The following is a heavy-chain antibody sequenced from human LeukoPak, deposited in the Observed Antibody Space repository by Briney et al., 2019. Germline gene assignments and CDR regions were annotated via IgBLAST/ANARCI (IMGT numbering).Heavy chain of an antibody. CDR2: INHSGST. Sequence: SETLSLTCAVYGGSFSGYYWSWIRQPPGKGLEWIGEINHSGSTNYNPSLKSRVTISVDTSKNQFSLKLSSVTAADTAVYYCARGGYSGYDFAERDGYNATFDYWGQGTLVTVSS. D-gene: IGHD5-12*01. CDR3: ARGGYSGYDFAERDGYNATFDY. J-gene: IGHJ4*02. V-gene: IGHV4-34*01. CDR1: GGSFSGYY.